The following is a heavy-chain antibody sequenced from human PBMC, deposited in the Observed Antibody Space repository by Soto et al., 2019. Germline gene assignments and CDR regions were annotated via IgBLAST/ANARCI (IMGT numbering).Heavy chain of an antibody. V-gene: IGHV4-59*08. D-gene: IGHD1-26*01. Sequence: QVQLQESGPGLVKPSETLSLTCTVSGGSISSYYWSWIRQPPGKGLEWIGYNYYSGSTNYNPSLKSRVTISVDTSKNQFSLKLSSVTAADTAVYYCARRWGAAVDYWGQGTLVTVSS. CDR2: NYYSGST. CDR3: ARRWGAAVDY. CDR1: GGSISSYY. J-gene: IGHJ4*02.